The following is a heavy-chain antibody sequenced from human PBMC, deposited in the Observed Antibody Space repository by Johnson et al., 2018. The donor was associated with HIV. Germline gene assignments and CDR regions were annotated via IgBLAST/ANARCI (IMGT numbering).Heavy chain of an antibody. V-gene: IGHV3-30-3*01. CDR1: GFTFSSYA. D-gene: IGHD2-21*02. J-gene: IGHJ3*02. CDR3: TRGGWKVVTSIFAFDI. CDR2: ISYDGSNK. Sequence: QVQLVESGGGVVQPGRSLRLSCAASGFTFSSYAMHWVRQAPGKGLEWVAVISYDGSNKYYADSVKGRFTISRDNSKNTLYLQMNSLRAEDTAVYYCTRGGWKVVTSIFAFDIW.